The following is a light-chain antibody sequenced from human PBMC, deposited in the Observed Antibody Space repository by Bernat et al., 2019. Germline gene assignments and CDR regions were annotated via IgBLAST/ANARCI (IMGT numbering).Light chain of an antibody. CDR2: YVR. CDR1: RSDVGAYES. V-gene: IGLV2-14*03. J-gene: IGLJ3*02. Sequence: QSALTQPASVSGSPGQSITISCTGTRSDVGAYESVSWYQQHPGNAPKLIIYYVRSRPSGSSNRFSGSKSGNTASLTISALQPEDEADYYCCSYTTTSTRVFGGGTKLTVL. CDR3: CSYTTTSTRV.